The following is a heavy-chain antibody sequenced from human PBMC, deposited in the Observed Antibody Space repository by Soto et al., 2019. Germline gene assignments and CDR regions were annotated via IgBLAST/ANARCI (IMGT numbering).Heavy chain of an antibody. CDR2: ISSSGSTI. D-gene: IGHD4-17*01. CDR1: GFTFSDYY. CDR3: ASDRAGDYGVNFDY. J-gene: IGHJ4*02. V-gene: IGHV3-11*01. Sequence: GGSLRLSCAASGFTFSDYYMSWIRQAPGKGLEWVSYISSSGSTIYYADSVKGQFTISRDNAKNSLYLQMNSLRAEDTAVYYCASDRAGDYGVNFDYWGQGTLVTVSS.